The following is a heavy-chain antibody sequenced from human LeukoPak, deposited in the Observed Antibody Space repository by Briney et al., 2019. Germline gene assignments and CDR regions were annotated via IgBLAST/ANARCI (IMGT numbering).Heavy chain of an antibody. CDR3: ASLGIAAAGTSYGWFDP. D-gene: IGHD6-13*01. CDR2: IIPIFGTA. Sequence: GSSVKVSRKASGDTFSSYAISWVRQAPGQGLEWMGGIIPIFGTANYAQKFQGRVTITADKSTSTAYMELSSLRSEDTAVYYCASLGIAAAGTSYGWFDPWGQGTLVTVSS. CDR1: GDTFSSYA. J-gene: IGHJ5*02. V-gene: IGHV1-69*06.